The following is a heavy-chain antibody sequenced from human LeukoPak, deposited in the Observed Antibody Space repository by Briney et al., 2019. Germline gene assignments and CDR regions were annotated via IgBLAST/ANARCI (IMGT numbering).Heavy chain of an antibody. Sequence: SVKVSCKASGGTFSSYAISWVRQAPGQGLEWMGGIIPIFGTANYAQKFQGRVTITADESTSTAYMELSSLRSEDTAVYYCARHVGKYSSGRPYNWFDPWGQGTLVTVSS. CDR1: GGTFSSYA. CDR3: ARHVGKYSSGRPYNWFDP. V-gene: IGHV1-69*01. CDR2: IIPIFGTA. J-gene: IGHJ5*02. D-gene: IGHD6-19*01.